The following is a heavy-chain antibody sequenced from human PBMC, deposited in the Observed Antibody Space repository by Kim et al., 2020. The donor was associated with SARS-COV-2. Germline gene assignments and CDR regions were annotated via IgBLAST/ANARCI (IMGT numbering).Heavy chain of an antibody. CDR3: ARRVSGSYYFDY. D-gene: IGHD1-26*01. J-gene: IGHJ4*02. V-gene: IGHV3-72*01. Sequence: EYASSVKGRFTISRDDSKNSLYLQMNRLKTEDTAVYYCARRVSGSYYFDYWGQGTLVTVSS.